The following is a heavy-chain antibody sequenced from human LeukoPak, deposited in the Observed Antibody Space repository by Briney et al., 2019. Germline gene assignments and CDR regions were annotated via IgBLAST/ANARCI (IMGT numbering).Heavy chain of an antibody. CDR2: INPNSGGT. CDR3: ARGGSGGYDSPLDY. CDR1: DYTFIGYY. D-gene: IGHD5-12*01. Sequence: ASVTVSFKSSDYTFIGYYMHWVRPAPGQGLEWMGWINPNSGGTNYAEKFQGRVTMTTYTSINTASMGLTRLRSDDTAVYYCARGGSGGYDSPLDYWGQGTLVTVSS. V-gene: IGHV1-2*02. J-gene: IGHJ4*02.